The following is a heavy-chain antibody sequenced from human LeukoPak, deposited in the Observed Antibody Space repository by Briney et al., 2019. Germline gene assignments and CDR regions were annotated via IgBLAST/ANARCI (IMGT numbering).Heavy chain of an antibody. Sequence: GRSLRLSCAASEFRFSSYAMHWVRQAPGKGLEWVAVIWYDGSNKYYADSVKGRFTISRDNSKNTLYLQMNSLRAEDTAVYYCARRGGGNLPIDYWGQGTLVTVSS. J-gene: IGHJ4*02. CDR2: IWYDGSNK. CDR3: ARRGGGNLPIDY. V-gene: IGHV3-33*08. D-gene: IGHD4-23*01. CDR1: EFRFSSYA.